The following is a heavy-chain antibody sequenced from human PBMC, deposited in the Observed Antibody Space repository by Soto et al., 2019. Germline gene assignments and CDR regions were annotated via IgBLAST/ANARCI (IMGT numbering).Heavy chain of an antibody. Sequence: GGSLRLSCAASAFSFSSYAMSWVRQAPGKGLEWVSAVSGSGGSTYYADSVKGRFSISRDNSKNTLYLQMNSLRAEDTAVYHCAKHLDPSSFHYHTLDVWSQGTTVTVSS. V-gene: IGHV3-23*01. CDR2: VSGSGGST. CDR3: AKHLDPSSFHYHTLDV. D-gene: IGHD6-13*01. J-gene: IGHJ6*02. CDR1: AFSFSSYA.